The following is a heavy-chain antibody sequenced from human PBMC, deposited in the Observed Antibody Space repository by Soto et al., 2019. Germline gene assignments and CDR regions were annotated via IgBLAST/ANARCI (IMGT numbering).Heavy chain of an antibody. CDR3: AKDKTDFWSGYYMGPSFDY. CDR2: ISGSGGST. D-gene: IGHD3-3*01. V-gene: IGHV3-23*01. Sequence: GGSLRLSCAASGFTFSSYAMSWVRQAPGKGLEWVSAISGSGGSTYYADSVKGRFTISRDNSKNTLYLQMNSLRAEDTAVYYCAKDKTDFWSGYYMGPSFDYWGQGTLVTVSS. CDR1: GFTFSSYA. J-gene: IGHJ4*02.